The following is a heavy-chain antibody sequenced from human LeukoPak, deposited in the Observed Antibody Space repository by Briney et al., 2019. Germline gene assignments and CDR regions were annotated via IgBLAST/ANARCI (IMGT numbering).Heavy chain of an antibody. J-gene: IGHJ3*02. CDR1: GFTFSSYS. V-gene: IGHV3-48*01. CDR3: ARVAPVGATTDDAFDI. D-gene: IGHD1-26*01. Sequence: GGSLRLSCAASGFTFSSYSMNWVRQAPGKGLEWVSYISSSSNTIYYADSVKGRFTISRDNAKNSLYLQMNSLRAEDTAVYYCARVAPVGATTDDAFDIWGQGTMVTVSS. CDR2: ISSSSNTI.